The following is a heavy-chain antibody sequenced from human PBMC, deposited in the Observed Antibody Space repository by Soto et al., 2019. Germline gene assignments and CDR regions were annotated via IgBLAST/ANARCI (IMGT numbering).Heavy chain of an antibody. D-gene: IGHD1-1*01. CDR1: GYIFTTYG. Sequence: QVHLLQSGAEVKKPGASVKVSCKGSGYIFTTYGITWVRQAPGQGLEWMGWISAHNGNTNYAQKLQGRVTVTRDTSTSTAYMELRNLRSDDTAVYYCARGRYGDYWGQGALVTGSS. CDR2: ISAHNGNT. J-gene: IGHJ4*02. V-gene: IGHV1-18*01. CDR3: ARGRYGDY.